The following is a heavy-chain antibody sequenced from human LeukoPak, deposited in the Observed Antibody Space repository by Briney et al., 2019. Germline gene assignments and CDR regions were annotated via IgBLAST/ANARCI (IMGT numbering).Heavy chain of an antibody. CDR1: GFTFSSYA. Sequence: GGSLRLSCAASGFTFSSYAMSWVRQAPGKGLEWVSAISGSGGSTYYADSVKGRFTISGDDSKNTLYLQMNSLRAEDTAVYYCAKERGYGDYYFDYWGQGTLVTVSS. J-gene: IGHJ4*02. CDR3: AKERGYGDYYFDY. CDR2: ISGSGGST. V-gene: IGHV3-23*01. D-gene: IGHD4-17*01.